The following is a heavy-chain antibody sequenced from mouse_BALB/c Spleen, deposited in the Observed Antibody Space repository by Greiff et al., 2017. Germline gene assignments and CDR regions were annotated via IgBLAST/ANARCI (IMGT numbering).Heavy chain of an antibody. J-gene: IGHJ2*01. Sequence: DVKLVESGGGLVQPGGSRKLSCAASGFTFSSFGMHWVRQAPEKGLEWVAYISSGSSTIYYADTVKGRFTISRDNPKNTLFLQMTSLRSEDTAMYYCARSAYDGYYADYWGQGTTLTVSS. CDR1: GFTFSSFG. CDR2: ISSGSSTI. CDR3: ARSAYDGYYADY. V-gene: IGHV5-17*02. D-gene: IGHD2-3*01.